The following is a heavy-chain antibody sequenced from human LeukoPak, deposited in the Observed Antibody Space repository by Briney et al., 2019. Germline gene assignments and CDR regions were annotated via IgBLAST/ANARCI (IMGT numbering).Heavy chain of an antibody. V-gene: IGHV4-59*01. CDR1: GGSISSYY. Sequence: SETLSLTCTVSGGSISSYYWNWIRQPPGKGLEWIGYIYYSGSTTYNPSLKSRVTISVDTSRNQFSLKLSSVTAADTAVYYCATNSSPFNYYYYVDVWGKGTTVTVSS. CDR3: ATNSSPFNYYYYVDV. CDR2: IYYSGST. D-gene: IGHD3-22*01. J-gene: IGHJ6*03.